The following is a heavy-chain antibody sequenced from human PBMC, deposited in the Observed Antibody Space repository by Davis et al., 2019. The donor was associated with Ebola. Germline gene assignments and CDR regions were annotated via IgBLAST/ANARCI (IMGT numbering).Heavy chain of an antibody. CDR1: VITFSSYA. CDR2: ISGSGGTT. CDR3: AKEGDWSRDY. V-gene: IGHV3-23*01. D-gene: IGHD2-21*02. Sequence: GESLKISCTDSVITFSSYAMTWVRQAPGKGLEWVSAISGSGGTTYYADSVKGRFTISRDNAKNSLYLQLNNLRAEDTAVYYCAKEGDWSRDYWGQGTLVTVAS. J-gene: IGHJ4*02.